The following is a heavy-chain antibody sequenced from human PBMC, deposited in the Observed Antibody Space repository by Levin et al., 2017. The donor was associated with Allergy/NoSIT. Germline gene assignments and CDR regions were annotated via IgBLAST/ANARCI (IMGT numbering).Heavy chain of an antibody. V-gene: IGHV4-59*08. Sequence: SETLSLTCTVSGGSISSYYWSWIRQPPGKGLEWIGYIYYSGSTNYNPSLKSRVTISVDTSKNQFSLKLSSVTAADTAVSYCARRTTGTTGIDYWGQGTLVTVSS. D-gene: IGHD1-1*01. CDR2: IYYSGST. J-gene: IGHJ4*02. CDR3: ARRTTGTTGIDY. CDR1: GGSISSYY.